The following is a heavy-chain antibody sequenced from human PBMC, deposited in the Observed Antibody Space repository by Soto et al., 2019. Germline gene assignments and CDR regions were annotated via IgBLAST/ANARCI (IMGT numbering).Heavy chain of an antibody. CDR1: EFTFSSYA. V-gene: IGHV3-30*03. J-gene: IGHJ6*02. D-gene: IGHD2-15*01. CDR2: ISFDGTKE. Sequence: QLVESGGRGVQPGKSLRLSCEASEFTFSSYAMHWVRQAPGRGLEWLALISFDGTKEYYADSFKGRFIISRDNSKSMVYLQIDSLRPEDTAIYYCARPIPRWSYHYGMDVWGQGTTVTVSS. CDR3: ARPIPRWSYHYGMDV.